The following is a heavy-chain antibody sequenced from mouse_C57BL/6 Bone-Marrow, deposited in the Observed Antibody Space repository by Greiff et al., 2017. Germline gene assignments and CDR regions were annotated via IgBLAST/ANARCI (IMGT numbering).Heavy chain of an antibody. CDR2: ISNGGGST. J-gene: IGHJ3*01. D-gene: IGHD4-1*01. Sequence: EVQRVESGGGLVQPGGSLKLSCAASGFTFSDYYMYWVRQTPEKRLEWVAYISNGGGSTYYPDTVKGRFTISRDIAKNTLYLQMSRLKSEDTAMYYCARQAGTWLAYWGQGTLDTVSA. CDR3: ARQAGTWLAY. V-gene: IGHV5-12*01. CDR1: GFTFSDYY.